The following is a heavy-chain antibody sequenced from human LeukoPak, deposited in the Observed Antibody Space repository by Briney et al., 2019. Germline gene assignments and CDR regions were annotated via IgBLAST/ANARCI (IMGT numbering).Heavy chain of an antibody. CDR2: XXXXSXNT. CDR1: GYTFTSYD. Sequence: ASVKVSCKASGYTFTSYDINWVRQATGQGLEWMGXXXXXSXNTGYAQKFQGRVTITRNTSISTAYMELSSLRSEDTAVYYCXXXXKXNHCSSXSXYXXAFDIWGQGTMVTVSS. CDR3: XXXXKXNHCSSXSXYXXAFDI. J-gene: IGHJ3*02. V-gene: IGHV1-8*03. D-gene: IGHD2-2*02.